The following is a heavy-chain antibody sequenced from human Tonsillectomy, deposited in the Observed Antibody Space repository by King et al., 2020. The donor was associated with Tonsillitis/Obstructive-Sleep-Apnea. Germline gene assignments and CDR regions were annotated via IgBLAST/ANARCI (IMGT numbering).Heavy chain of an antibody. Sequence: QLQESGPGLVKPSETLSLTCTVSGASISSYYWSWIRHPPGKGLEWIGYIYYSGSTNYNPSLKSRVTISIDTSKNQLSLKLSSVTAADTAVYYCARGGGYYYMDVWGKGTTVTVSS. V-gene: IGHV4-59*08. CDR1: GASISSYY. D-gene: IGHD2-15*01. CDR2: IYYSGST. CDR3: ARGGGYYYMDV. J-gene: IGHJ6*03.